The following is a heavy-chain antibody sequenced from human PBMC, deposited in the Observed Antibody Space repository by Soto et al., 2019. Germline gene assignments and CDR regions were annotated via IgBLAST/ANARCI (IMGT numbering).Heavy chain of an antibody. Sequence: QVQLVQSGAEVKKPGSSVKVSCKASGGTFSSYAISWVRQAPGQGLEWMGGIIPIFGTANYAQKFQGRVTITADESTGTAYRELSSLRSEDTVVYYCARAHDYRNFGMDVWGQGPTVTVSS. V-gene: IGHV1-69*01. CDR1: GGTFSSYA. D-gene: IGHD4-4*01. CDR3: ARAHDYRNFGMDV. CDR2: IIPIFGTA. J-gene: IGHJ6*02.